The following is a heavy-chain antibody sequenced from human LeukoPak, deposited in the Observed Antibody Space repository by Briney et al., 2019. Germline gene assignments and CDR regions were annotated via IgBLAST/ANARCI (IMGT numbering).Heavy chain of an antibody. CDR3: ARALLDYFDY. Sequence: SETLSLTCTISGGSISSYYWSWIRQPPGKGLEWIGYIYYSGSTNYNPSLKSRVTISVDTSKNQFSLKLSSVTAADTAVYYCARALLDYFDYWGQGTLVTVSS. V-gene: IGHV4-59*01. J-gene: IGHJ4*02. CDR2: IYYSGST. CDR1: GGSISSYY.